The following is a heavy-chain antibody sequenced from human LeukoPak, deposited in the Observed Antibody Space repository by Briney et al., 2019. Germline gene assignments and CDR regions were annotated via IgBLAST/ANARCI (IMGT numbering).Heavy chain of an antibody. CDR3: ARQGGYSSGFDYNYYYYYMDV. Sequence: ASVKVSCKASGYTFTSYAITWVRQAPGQGLEWMGWISAYNGNTHYAQKLQGRVIMTTDTSTGTAYMELRSLRSDDTAVYYCARQGGYSSGFDYNYYYYYMDVWGKGTTVTVSS. D-gene: IGHD6-19*01. J-gene: IGHJ6*03. CDR2: ISAYNGNT. V-gene: IGHV1-18*01. CDR1: GYTFTSYA.